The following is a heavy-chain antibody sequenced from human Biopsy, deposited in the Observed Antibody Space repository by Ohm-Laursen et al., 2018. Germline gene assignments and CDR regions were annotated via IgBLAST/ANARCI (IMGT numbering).Heavy chain of an antibody. CDR3: VRGGSGSFPFDY. Sequence: SETLSLTCTVSGGSINSYYWSWMRQPAGKGLEWIGRLFTSGTTNYSPSLNNRVTMSVDTSKNQFSLWLSSVTAADTAVYYCVRGGSGSFPFDYWGPGTLVTVSS. J-gene: IGHJ4*02. CDR1: GGSINSYY. D-gene: IGHD3-10*01. CDR2: LFTSGTT. V-gene: IGHV4-4*07.